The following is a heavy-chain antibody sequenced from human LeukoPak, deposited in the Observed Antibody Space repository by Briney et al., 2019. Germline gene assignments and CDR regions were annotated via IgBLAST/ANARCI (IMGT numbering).Heavy chain of an antibody. J-gene: IGHJ4*02. CDR2: ISAYNGNT. D-gene: IGHD2-8*01. V-gene: IGHV1-18*01. CDR3: AMNLGYCTNGVCCS. CDR1: GYTFTSYG. Sequence: ASVKVSCKASGYTFTSYGISWVRQAPGQGLEWMGWISAYNGNTNYAQKLQGRVTMTTDTSTSTAYMELRSLRSDDTAVYYCAMNLGYCTNGVCCSWGQGTLATVSS.